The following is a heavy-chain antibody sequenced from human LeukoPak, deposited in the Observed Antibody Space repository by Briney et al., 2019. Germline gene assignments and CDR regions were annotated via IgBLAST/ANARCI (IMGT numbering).Heavy chain of an antibody. Sequence: PSETLSLTCTVSGVSISSYYWSWIRQPPGKGLEWIGYIYYSGSTNYNPSLKSRVTISVDTSKNQFSLKLSSVTAADTAVYYCARVGGSGGDFFDYWGQGTLVTVSS. CDR3: ARVGGSGGDFFDY. CDR2: IYYSGST. J-gene: IGHJ4*02. CDR1: GVSISSYY. D-gene: IGHD3-10*01. V-gene: IGHV4-59*01.